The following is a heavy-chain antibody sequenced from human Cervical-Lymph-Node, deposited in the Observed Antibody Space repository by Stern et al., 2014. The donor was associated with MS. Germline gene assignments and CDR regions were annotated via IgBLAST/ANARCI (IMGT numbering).Heavy chain of an antibody. CDR3: ANPLPYAN. D-gene: IGHD4-17*01. Sequence: MQLVESGAEVKKPGASVKVSCKASGDSFASYPIHWLRQAPGQGPVWMGIVNPTDGRTTYAQTFKSRVTMTRDTSTRTVYMELSSLRPEDTAMYFCANPLPYANWGQGTRVTVSS. CDR2: VNPTDGRT. CDR1: GDSFASYP. V-gene: IGHV1-46*03. J-gene: IGHJ1*01.